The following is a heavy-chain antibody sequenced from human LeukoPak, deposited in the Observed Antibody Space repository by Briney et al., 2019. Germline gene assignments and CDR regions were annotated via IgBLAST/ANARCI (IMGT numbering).Heavy chain of an antibody. D-gene: IGHD2-8*01. CDR3: TRVVNGGHFDY. Sequence: SEPLCLTCSVSGASINNYYWTWIRQPPGKGLEWIGYVYHTGASGYHPSLKSRVAMSLDTSKNQLSLNLRSVTAADTAVYFCTRVVNGGHFDYWGQGTLVTVSS. V-gene: IGHV4-59*01. CDR1: GASINNYY. J-gene: IGHJ4*02. CDR2: VYHTGAS.